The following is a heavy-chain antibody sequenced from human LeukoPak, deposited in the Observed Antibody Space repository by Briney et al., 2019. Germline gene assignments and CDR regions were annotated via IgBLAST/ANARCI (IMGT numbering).Heavy chain of an antibody. CDR2: IYTSGST. J-gene: IGHJ3*02. CDR1: GGSISSYY. D-gene: IGHD3-22*01. V-gene: IGHV4-4*07. CDR3: ARDPYYDSSGSPHDAFDI. Sequence: SETLSLTCTVSGGSISSYYWSWIRQPAGKGLEWIGRIYTSGSTNYNPSLNSRVTMSVDTSKNQFSLKLSSVTAADTAVYYCARDPYYDSSGSPHDAFDIWGQGTMVTVSS.